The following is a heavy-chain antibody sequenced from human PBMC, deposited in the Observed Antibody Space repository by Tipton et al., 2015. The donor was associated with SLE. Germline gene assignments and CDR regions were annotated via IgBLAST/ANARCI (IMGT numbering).Heavy chain of an antibody. CDR1: GGSFSNNY. D-gene: IGHD3-9*01. Sequence: TLSLTCAVYGGSFSNNYWWSWIRQPPGKGLEWIGYIYYTGSTYYNPSLKSRVTISVDTSKNQFSLKLSSVTAADTAVYYCANYDILTGYLDYWGQGTLVTVSS. CDR3: ANYDILTGYLDY. J-gene: IGHJ4*02. V-gene: IGHV4-59*01. CDR2: IYYTGST.